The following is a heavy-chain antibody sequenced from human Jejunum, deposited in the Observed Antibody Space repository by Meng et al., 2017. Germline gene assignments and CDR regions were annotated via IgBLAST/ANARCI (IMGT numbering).Heavy chain of an antibody. Sequence: GESPKTLCAAPGFIFRNYDMNRVRQAPGKGLEWVSAIGTDGDTYYPDFVKGRFTISREDAKNSLSLQMNSLTAGDTTMYYCAKEDREAAGGNWLQPLDSWGQGTLVTVSS. J-gene: IGHJ4*02. CDR1: GFIFRNYD. CDR2: IGTDGDT. D-gene: IGHD5-24*01. CDR3: AKEDREAAGGNWLQPLDS. V-gene: IGHV3-13*01.